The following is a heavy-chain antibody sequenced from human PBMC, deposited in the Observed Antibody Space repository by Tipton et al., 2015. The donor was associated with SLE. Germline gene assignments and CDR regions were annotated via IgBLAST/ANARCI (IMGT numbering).Heavy chain of an antibody. CDR2: INHSGST. CDR1: GGSFRGYY. Sequence: TLSLTCAVYGGSFRGYYWSWIRQPPGKGLEWIGEINHSGSTNYNPSLKSRVIISVDTSKNQFSLKLSSVTAADTAVYYCATPGYCSGSSCYPALGYWGQGTLVIVSS. J-gene: IGHJ4*02. V-gene: IGHV4-34*01. CDR3: ATPGYCSGSSCYPALGY. D-gene: IGHD2-15*01.